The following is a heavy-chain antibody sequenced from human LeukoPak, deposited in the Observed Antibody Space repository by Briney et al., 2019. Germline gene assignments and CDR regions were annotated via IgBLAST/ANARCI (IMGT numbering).Heavy chain of an antibody. Sequence: SETLSFTCTVSGGSISSYYWSWIRQPPGKGLEWIGFIYHTGSTNYGPSLKSRVTMSVDTSKKQFSLKLSSVTAADTAVYYCAGGHSSGWTAFDYWGQGTLVSVSS. CDR1: GGSISSYY. CDR2: IYHTGST. D-gene: IGHD6-19*01. V-gene: IGHV4-59*08. J-gene: IGHJ4*02. CDR3: AGGHSSGWTAFDY.